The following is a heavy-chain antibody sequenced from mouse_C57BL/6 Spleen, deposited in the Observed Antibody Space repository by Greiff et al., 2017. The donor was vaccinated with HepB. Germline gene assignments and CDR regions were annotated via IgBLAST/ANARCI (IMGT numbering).Heavy chain of an antibody. CDR1: GYTFTDYY. V-gene: IGHV1-26*01. CDR3: ARWNWVFDY. J-gene: IGHJ2*01. D-gene: IGHD4-1*01. Sequence: VQLQQSGPELVKPGASVKISCKASGYTFTDYYMNWVKQSHGKSLEWIGDINPNNGGTSYNQKFKGKATLTVDKSSSTAYMELRSLTSEDSAVYYCARWNWVFDYWGQGTTLTVSS. CDR2: INPNNGGT.